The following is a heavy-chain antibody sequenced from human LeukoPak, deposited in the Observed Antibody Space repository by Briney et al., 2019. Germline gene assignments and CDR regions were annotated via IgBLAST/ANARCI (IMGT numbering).Heavy chain of an antibody. D-gene: IGHD6-13*01. Sequence: SSVKVSCQASGYTFTNYYIHWVRQAPGEGLEWMGIISPSGGYTNYAQKFQGRVTLTRDMSTSTIYMDLSSLRSEDTAVYYCARDSIAAAGTGGGYYYMDVWGKGTTVTISS. V-gene: IGHV1-46*01. J-gene: IGHJ6*03. CDR1: GYTFTNYY. CDR2: ISPSGGYT. CDR3: ARDSIAAAGTGGGYYYMDV.